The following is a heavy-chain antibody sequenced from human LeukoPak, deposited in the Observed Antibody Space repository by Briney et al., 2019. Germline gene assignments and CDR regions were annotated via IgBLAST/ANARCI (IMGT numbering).Heavy chain of an antibody. D-gene: IGHD6-19*01. CDR3: ARVSIGWYSFDY. V-gene: IGHV3-7*01. CDR1: GFIFSRYW. J-gene: IGHJ4*02. Sequence: GGSLRLSCAASGFIFSRYWMSWVRQAPGKGLEWVANIKQDGSEKYYVESVKGRFTVSRDNAKNSLYLQMNSLRAEDTAVYYCARVSIGWYSFDYWGQGTLVTVSS. CDR2: IKQDGSEK.